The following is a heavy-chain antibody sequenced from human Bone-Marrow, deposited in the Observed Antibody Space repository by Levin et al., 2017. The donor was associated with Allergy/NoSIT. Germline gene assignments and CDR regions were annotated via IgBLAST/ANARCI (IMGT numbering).Heavy chain of an antibody. CDR3: AKGQGYYDILTGLNRPTDC. V-gene: IGHV3-30*18. Sequence: GGSLRLSCAASGFTFSNYGMHWVRQARGKGLEWVAVISYDGSNKDYADSVKGRFTISRDNSKNTLYLEMNSLRPEDTAVYYCAKGQGYYDILTGLNRPTDCWGQGTLVTVSA. D-gene: IGHD3-9*01. CDR2: ISYDGSNK. J-gene: IGHJ4*02. CDR1: GFTFSNYG.